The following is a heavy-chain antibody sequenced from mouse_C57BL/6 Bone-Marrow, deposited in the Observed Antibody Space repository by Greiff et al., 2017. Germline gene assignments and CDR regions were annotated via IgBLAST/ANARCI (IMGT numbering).Heavy chain of an antibody. D-gene: IGHD1-1*01. CDR2: ISYDGSN. V-gene: IGHV3-6*01. Sequence: VQLKESGPGLVKPSQSLSLTCSVTGYSITSGYYWNWIRQFPGNKLEWMGYISYDGSNNYNPSLKNRISITRDTSKNQFFLKLNSVTTEDTATYYCARDPTTVVIDVWGTGTTVTVSS. J-gene: IGHJ1*03. CDR3: ARDPTTVVIDV. CDR1: GYSITSGYY.